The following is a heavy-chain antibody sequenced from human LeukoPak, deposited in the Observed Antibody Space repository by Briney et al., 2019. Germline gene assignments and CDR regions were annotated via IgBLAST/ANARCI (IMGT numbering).Heavy chain of an antibody. Sequence: QAVGSLRLSWAASGFTFSFYAMHWVRQAPGKGLEYVSGINKKGGDTYYADSVKGRFTISRDNSKNTLYLQVGSLRAEDMAVYYCAREEPPDSSRNYFGMDVWGQGTTVTVSS. CDR3: AREEPPDSSRNYFGMDV. D-gene: IGHD3-22*01. J-gene: IGHJ6*02. V-gene: IGHV3-64*02. CDR1: GFTFSFYA. CDR2: INKKGGDT.